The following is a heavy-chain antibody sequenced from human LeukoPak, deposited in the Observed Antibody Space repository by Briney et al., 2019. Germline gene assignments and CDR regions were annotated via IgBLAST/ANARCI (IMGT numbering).Heavy chain of an antibody. CDR2: ISPSSGT. J-gene: IGHJ4*02. CDR3: AKSVVVITFRFDD. CDR1: GFTFSSYA. D-gene: IGHD2-15*01. Sequence: GGSLRLSCAASGFTFSSYAMRWVRQAPGKGLEWVSAISPSSGTFYADSVKGRFTISRDNSKNMVYLQMNNLRADDTAVYYCAKSVVVITFRFDDWGQGALVTVSS. V-gene: IGHV3-23*01.